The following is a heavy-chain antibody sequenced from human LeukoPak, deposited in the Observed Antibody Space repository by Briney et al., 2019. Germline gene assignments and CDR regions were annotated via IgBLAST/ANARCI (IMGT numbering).Heavy chain of an antibody. CDR2: ISGSGGST. CDR3: AKGSGRVIVVVTAIPDYFDY. D-gene: IGHD2-21*02. V-gene: IGHV3-23*01. CDR1: GFTFSRYA. Sequence: GGSLRLSCAASGFTFSRYAMSWVRQAPGKGLEWVSAISGSGGSTYYADSVKGRFTISRDNSKNTLYLQMNSLRAEDTAVYYCAKGSGRVIVVVTAIPDYFDYWGQGTLVTVSS. J-gene: IGHJ4*02.